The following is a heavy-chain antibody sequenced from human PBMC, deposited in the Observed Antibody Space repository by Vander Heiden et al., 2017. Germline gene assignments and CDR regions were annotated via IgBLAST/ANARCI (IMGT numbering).Heavy chain of an antibody. CDR3: AKWLTVRGVKQYFDY. V-gene: IGHV3-23*01. CDR2: ISGSGGST. D-gene: IGHD3-10*01. J-gene: IGHJ4*02. CDR1: ALHFSGHG. Sequence: EVQLLESGGGLVQPGESLRLSCAASALHFSGHGMSWVRQAPGKGLEWVSGISGSGGSTYYADAVKGRFTISRDNSKNTLYLQMNSLRVEDTAVYYCAKWLTVRGVKQYFDYWGQGTLVTVSS.